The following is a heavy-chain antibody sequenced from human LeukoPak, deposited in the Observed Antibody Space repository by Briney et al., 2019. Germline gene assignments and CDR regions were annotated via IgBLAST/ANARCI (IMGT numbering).Heavy chain of an antibody. D-gene: IGHD3-16*01. CDR2: INHSGST. CDR1: GGSFSGHY. CDR3: AREGGWFDP. Sequence: SETLSLTCAVYGGSFSGHYWSWIRQPPGKGLEWIGEINHSGSTNYNPSLKSRVTISVDTSKNQFSLKLSSVTAADTAVYYCAREGGWFDPWGQGTLVTVSS. V-gene: IGHV4-34*01. J-gene: IGHJ5*02.